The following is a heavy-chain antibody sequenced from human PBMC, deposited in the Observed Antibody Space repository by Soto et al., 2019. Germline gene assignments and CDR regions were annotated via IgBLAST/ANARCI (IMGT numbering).Heavy chain of an antibody. D-gene: IGHD6-13*01. CDR1: GGSISSYY. J-gene: IGHJ6*02. CDR3: ARGAAAGVDYGMDV. V-gene: IGHV4-4*07. CDR2: IYTSGGT. Sequence: QVQLRESGPGLVKPSETLSLTSTVSGGSISSYYWSWIRQPAGKGLEWIGRIYTSGGTNYNPSLKSRVTMSVDTSKKQISLKLSSVTAADTAVYYCARGAAAGVDYGMDVWGQGATVTVSS.